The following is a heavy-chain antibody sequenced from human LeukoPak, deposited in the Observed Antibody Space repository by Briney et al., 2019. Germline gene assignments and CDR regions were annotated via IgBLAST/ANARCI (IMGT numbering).Heavy chain of an antibody. Sequence: SETLSLTCAVYGGSFSGYYWSWIRQPPGKGLEWIGEINHSGSTNYNPSLKSRVTISVDTSKNQFSLKLSSVTAADTAVYYCAHMVGYCSSTSCPNFDYWGQGTLVTVSS. J-gene: IGHJ4*02. CDR2: INHSGST. V-gene: IGHV4-34*01. CDR1: GGSFSGYY. D-gene: IGHD2-2*01. CDR3: AHMVGYCSSTSCPNFDY.